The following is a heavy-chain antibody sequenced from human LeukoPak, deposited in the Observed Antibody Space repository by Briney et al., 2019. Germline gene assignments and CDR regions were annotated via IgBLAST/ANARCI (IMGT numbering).Heavy chain of an antibody. J-gene: IGHJ4*02. D-gene: IGHD6-13*01. Sequence: GASVKVSCKASGYTFTDYFMNWMRQAPGQGLEWMGWINPHSGGTNYAQKFQGGVTMTRDTSITTAYMELSRLRSDDTAVYYCARDRASMHSTSSSSTIDYWGQGTLVTVSS. CDR3: ARDRASMHSTSSSSTIDY. CDR1: GYTFTDYF. CDR2: INPHSGGT. V-gene: IGHV1-2*02.